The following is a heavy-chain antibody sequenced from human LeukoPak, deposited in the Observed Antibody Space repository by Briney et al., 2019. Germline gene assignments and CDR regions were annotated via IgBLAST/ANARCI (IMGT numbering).Heavy chain of an antibody. J-gene: IGHJ3*02. CDR1: GYTFTGYY. Sequence: GASVKVSCKASGYTFTGYYMHWVRQAPGQGLEWMGWINPNSGGTNYAQKFQGWVTMTRDTSISTAYMELSRLRSDDTAVYYCAREGPVGYCSGGSCYSAFDIWGQGTMVTVSS. D-gene: IGHD2-15*01. V-gene: IGHV1-2*04. CDR3: AREGPVGYCSGGSCYSAFDI. CDR2: INPNSGGT.